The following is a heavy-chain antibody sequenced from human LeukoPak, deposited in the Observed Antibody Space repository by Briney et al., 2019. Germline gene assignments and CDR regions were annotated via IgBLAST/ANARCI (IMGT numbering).Heavy chain of an antibody. CDR2: IYYSGTT. J-gene: IGHJ3*02. D-gene: IGHD3-22*01. CDR1: GGSISGYF. Sequence: SETLSLTCTVSGGSISGYFWTWIRQPPGKGLEWLGHIYYSGTTNYSPSLTSRVSISVDTSKNQFSLKLSSVTAADTAVYYCASYDSSGRAFDIWGQGTMVTVSS. CDR3: ASYDSSGRAFDI. V-gene: IGHV4-59*01.